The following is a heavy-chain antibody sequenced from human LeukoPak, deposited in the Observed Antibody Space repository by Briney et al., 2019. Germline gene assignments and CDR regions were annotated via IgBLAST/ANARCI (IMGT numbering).Heavy chain of an antibody. D-gene: IGHD2-8*01. CDR2: ISSNGGST. J-gene: IGHJ4*02. CDR1: GFTFSSYA. V-gene: IGHV3-64*01. Sequence: GGSLRLSCAASGFTFSSYAMHWVRQAPGKGLEYVSAISSNGGSTYYANSVKGRFTISRDNSKNTLYLQMGSLRAEDMAVYYCARVAGVGVLDYWGQGTLVTVSS. CDR3: ARVAGVGVLDY.